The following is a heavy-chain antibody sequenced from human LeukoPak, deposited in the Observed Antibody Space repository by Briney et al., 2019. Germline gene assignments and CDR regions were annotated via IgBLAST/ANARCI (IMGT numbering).Heavy chain of an antibody. CDR3: VRDYDISGPQKNFFDY. J-gene: IGHJ4*02. CDR2: IIPIFGTA. V-gene: IGHV1-69*06. CDR1: GGTFSSYA. Sequence: SVKVSCKASGGTFSSYAISWVRQAPGQGLEWMGGIIPIFGTANYAQKFQGRVTITADKSTGTAYMELSSLRSEDTAVYYCVRDYDISGPQKNFFDYWGQGTLVTVSS. D-gene: IGHD3-22*01.